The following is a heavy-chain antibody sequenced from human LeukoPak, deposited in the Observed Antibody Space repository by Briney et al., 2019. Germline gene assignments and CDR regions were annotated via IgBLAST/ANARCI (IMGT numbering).Heavy chain of an antibody. D-gene: IGHD6-19*01. J-gene: IGHJ4*02. Sequence: GAPLQISFKGSGCSFTSYWTGWVRPLPGKGLAWMGIIYPDDSNTRYSPSFQGQVTISADKSISTAYLQWSSLQASDTAMYYCARPYSSGWAYFDYWGQGTLVTVSS. V-gene: IGHV5-51*01. CDR1: GCSFTSYW. CDR3: ARPYSSGWAYFDY. CDR2: IYPDDSNT.